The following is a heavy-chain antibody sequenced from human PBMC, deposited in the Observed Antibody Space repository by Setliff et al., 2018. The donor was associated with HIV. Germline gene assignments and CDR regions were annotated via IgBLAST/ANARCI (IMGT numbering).Heavy chain of an antibody. V-gene: IGHV3-30*14. Sequence: GGSLRLSCAASNFTFSSYSMHWVRQAPGKGLEWVAVISYDENNKEYADSVKGRFSISRDNSINILYLHMNSLIAEDTAVYYCAKGVKWLDPWGQGTLVTVSS. CDR2: ISYDENNK. CDR1: NFTFSSYS. J-gene: IGHJ5*02. CDR3: AKGVKWLDP. D-gene: IGHD3-10*01.